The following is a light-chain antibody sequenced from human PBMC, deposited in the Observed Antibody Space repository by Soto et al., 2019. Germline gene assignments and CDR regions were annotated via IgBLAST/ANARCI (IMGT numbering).Light chain of an antibody. J-gene: IGLJ1*01. CDR1: KKDIGVYDF. CDR3: KSYAGSNTYA. CDR2: EVV. V-gene: IGLV2-8*01. Sequence: QSVLTQPPSASGSPGQSVTISCTGTKKDIGVYDFVSWYQHHPGKAPRLIIYEVVQRPSGVPDRFSGSKSGNTASLTVSGLQAADEADYFCKSYAGSNTYAFGSGTKVTVL.